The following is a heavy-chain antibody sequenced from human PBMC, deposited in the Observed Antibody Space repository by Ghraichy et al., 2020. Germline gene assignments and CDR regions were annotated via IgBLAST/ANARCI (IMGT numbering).Heavy chain of an antibody. CDR1: GFTFSDYY. Sequence: GGSLRLSCAASGFTFSDYYMSWIRQAPGKGLEWVSYISSSGSTIYYADSVKGRFTISRDNAKNLLYLQMNSLRAEDTAVYYCAPKPSIAAAGTPAVDYWGQGTLVTVSS. CDR2: ISSSGSTI. CDR3: APKPSIAAAGTPAVDY. V-gene: IGHV3-11*01. D-gene: IGHD6-13*01. J-gene: IGHJ4*02.